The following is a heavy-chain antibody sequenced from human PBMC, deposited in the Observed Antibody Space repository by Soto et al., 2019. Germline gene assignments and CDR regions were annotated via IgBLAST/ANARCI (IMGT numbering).Heavy chain of an antibody. CDR2: IYSGGST. CDR3: ARIIAVAGTVFHYYCYGMDV. D-gene: IGHD6-19*01. Sequence: PGGSLRLSCAASGFTVSSNYMSWVRQAPGKGLEWVSVIYSGGSTYYADSVKGRFTISRDNSKNTLYLQMNSLRAEDTAVYYCARIIAVAGTVFHYYCYGMDVWGQGTTVTVSS. V-gene: IGHV3-53*01. CDR1: GFTVSSNY. J-gene: IGHJ6*02.